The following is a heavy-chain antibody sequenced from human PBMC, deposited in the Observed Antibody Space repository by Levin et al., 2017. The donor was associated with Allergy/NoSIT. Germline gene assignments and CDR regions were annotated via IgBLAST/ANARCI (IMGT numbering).Heavy chain of an antibody. CDR2: ISSSSSTI. Sequence: PGGSLRLSCAASGFTFSSYSMNWVRQAPGKGLEWVSYISSSSSTIYYADSVKGRFTISRDNAKNSLYLQMNSLRDEDTAVYYCARVNHSPPGYFDWLQYDDGMDVWGQGTTVTVSS. D-gene: IGHD3-9*01. V-gene: IGHV3-48*02. CDR3: ARVNHSPPGYFDWLQYDDGMDV. CDR1: GFTFSSYS. J-gene: IGHJ6*02.